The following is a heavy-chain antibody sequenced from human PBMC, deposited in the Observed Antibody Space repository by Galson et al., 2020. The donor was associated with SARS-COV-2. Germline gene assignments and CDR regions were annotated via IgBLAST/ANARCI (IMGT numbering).Heavy chain of an antibody. J-gene: IGHJ3*02. CDR3: ARGGLYYYESSGYYGDAFDI. Sequence: ASVKVSCKASGYTFTGYYMHWVRQAPGQGLEWMGWINPNSGGTNYAQKFQGRVTMTRDMSISTAYMELSRLTSDDTAVYYCARGGLYYYESSGYYGDAFDIWGQGTMVTVSS. CDR2: INPNSGGT. CDR1: GYTFTGYY. V-gene: IGHV1-2*02. D-gene: IGHD3-22*01.